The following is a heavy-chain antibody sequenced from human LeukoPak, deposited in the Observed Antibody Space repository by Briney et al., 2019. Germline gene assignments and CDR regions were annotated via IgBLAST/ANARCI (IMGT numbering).Heavy chain of an antibody. CDR2: TYYRSKWYN. CDR3: ARGGIGQQQLGDC. CDR1: GDSVSSNSAV. V-gene: IGHV6-1*01. Sequence: SQTLSLTCAISGDSVSSNSAVWNWIRQSPSRGLEWLGRTYYRSKWYNDYAVAVKSRITIKPDTSKNQFSLQLNSVTPEDTAVYYCARGGIGQQQLGDCWGRGTLVTVSS. J-gene: IGHJ4*02. D-gene: IGHD6-13*01.